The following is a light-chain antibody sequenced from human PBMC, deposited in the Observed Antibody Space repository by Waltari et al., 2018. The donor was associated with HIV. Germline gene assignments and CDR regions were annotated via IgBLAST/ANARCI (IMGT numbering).Light chain of an antibody. CDR2: DTS. V-gene: IGKV3-11*01. Sequence: ETVLTQAPATLSLSPGDRATLSTSARQSVSSYLAWYQQKPGQAPRLLIFDTSNRATGIPARFSGSGSGTDFTLTISSLEPEDFAVYYCQQRYNWPLTFGGGTQVGI. CDR3: QQRYNWPLT. J-gene: IGKJ4*01. CDR1: QSVSSY.